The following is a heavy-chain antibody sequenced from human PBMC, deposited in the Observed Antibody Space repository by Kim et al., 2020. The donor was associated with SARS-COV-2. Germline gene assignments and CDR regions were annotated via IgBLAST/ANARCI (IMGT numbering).Heavy chain of an antibody. V-gene: IGHV6-1*01. D-gene: IGHD3-10*01. Sequence: SQTLSLTCAISGDSVSSNSAAWNWIRQSPSRGLEWLGRTYYRSKWYNDYAVSVKSRITINPDTSKNQFSLQLNSVTPEDTAVYYCAREIRITMVRGAHDEDNFDYWGQGTLVTVSS. CDR1: GDSVSSNSAA. CDR3: AREIRITMVRGAHDEDNFDY. J-gene: IGHJ4*02. CDR2: TYYRSKWYN.